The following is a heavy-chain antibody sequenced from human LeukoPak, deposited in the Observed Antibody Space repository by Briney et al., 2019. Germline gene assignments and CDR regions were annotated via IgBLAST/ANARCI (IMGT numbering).Heavy chain of an antibody. CDR2: LLYDGSTK. V-gene: IGHV3-33*01. CDR3: ARDHRPEIQYYYMDV. Sequence: GGSLRLSCAASGFSLSNYGMHWVRQAPGKGLEWVAALLYDGSTKHYADSVKGRFTISKDISKNTFYLQMNSLTAEDTAVYYCARDHRPEIQYYYMDVWGKGTTVAVSS. J-gene: IGHJ6*03. D-gene: IGHD1-14*01. CDR1: GFSLSNYG.